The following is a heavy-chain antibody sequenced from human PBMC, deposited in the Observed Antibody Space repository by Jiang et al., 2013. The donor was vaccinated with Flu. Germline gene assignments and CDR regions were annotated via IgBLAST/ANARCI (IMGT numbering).Heavy chain of an antibody. CDR2: IYPGDSET. D-gene: IGHD2-2*02. Sequence: AEVKKPGESLKISCKGSGYSFTSYWIAWVRQMPGKGLEWMGIIYPGDSETRYSPSFQGQVTISADKSISTAYLQWSSLKASDTAMYYCARHQYQLIYGYYYYYMDVWGKGTTVTVSS. V-gene: IGHV5-51*01. CDR3: ARHQYQLIYGYYYYYMDV. CDR1: GYSFTSYW. J-gene: IGHJ6*03.